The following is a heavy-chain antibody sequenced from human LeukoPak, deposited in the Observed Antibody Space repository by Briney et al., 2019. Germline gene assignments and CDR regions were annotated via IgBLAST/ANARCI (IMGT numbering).Heavy chain of an antibody. CDR2: ISGSGGST. D-gene: IGHD3-10*01. CDR1: GFTFSDYY. V-gene: IGHV3-23*01. Sequence: GGSLRLSCAASGFTFSDYYMSWIRQAPGKGLEWASAISGSGGSTYYADSVKGRFTISRDNSKNTLYLQMNSLRAEDTAVYYCAKGMVRGVIIAKSHFDYWGQGTLVTVSS. CDR3: AKGMVRGVIIAKSHFDY. J-gene: IGHJ4*02.